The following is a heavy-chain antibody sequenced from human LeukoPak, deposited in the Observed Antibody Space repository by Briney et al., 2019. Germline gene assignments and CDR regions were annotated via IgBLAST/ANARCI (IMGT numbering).Heavy chain of an antibody. V-gene: IGHV4-38-2*02. D-gene: IGHD2/OR15-2a*01. CDR1: GDSMSSGYH. Sequence: SETLSLTCNVSGDSMSSGYHWGWVRQPPGKGLEWIGTHLYTGSAFYKPSLQSRVAMSVDTSRNQFSLSLKSVTAADTAVFYCARLRLSKLERRTPHSFFELWGRGTLVTVSS. CDR3: ARLRLSKLERRTPHSFFEL. J-gene: IGHJ2*01. CDR2: HLYTGSA.